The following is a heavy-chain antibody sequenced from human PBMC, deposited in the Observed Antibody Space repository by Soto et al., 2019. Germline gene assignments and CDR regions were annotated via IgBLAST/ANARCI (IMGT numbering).Heavy chain of an antibody. CDR1: GFTFTNAW. V-gene: IGHV3-15*07. Sequence: GGSLRLSCEASGFTFTNAWMNWVRQAPGQGLEWVGRIRSNSDGGTTDYAAPVKGRFSISRDDSKNTLYLQMNSLKTEDTAVYYCSTTKAGTNTFGIWGQGTMVTVSS. D-gene: IGHD1-7*01. CDR3: STTKAGTNTFGI. CDR2: IRSNSDGGTT. J-gene: IGHJ3*02.